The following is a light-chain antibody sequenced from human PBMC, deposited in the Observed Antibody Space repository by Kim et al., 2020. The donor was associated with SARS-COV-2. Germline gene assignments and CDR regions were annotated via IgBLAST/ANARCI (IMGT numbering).Light chain of an antibody. V-gene: IGKV1-16*01. CDR2: AAS. J-gene: IGKJ2*01. CDR1: QGISTY. CDR3: QQYTSYPYT. Sequence: DIQMTQSPSSLSASVGDRVTITCRASQGISTYLAWFQQRPGKAPESLIYAASSLHSGVLSRFSGSGSGTDFTLTISSLQPEDFATYYCQQYTSYPYTFGQGTKLEI.